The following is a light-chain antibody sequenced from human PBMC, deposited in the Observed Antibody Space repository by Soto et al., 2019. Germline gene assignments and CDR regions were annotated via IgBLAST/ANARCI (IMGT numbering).Light chain of an antibody. CDR3: QQSYRLPWT. CDR1: QNIGSF. J-gene: IGKJ2*01. CDR2: GAS. V-gene: IGKV1-39*01. Sequence: DIQMTQSPSSLSASIGDRVSITCRASQNIGSFLNWYRQKPVKAPSLLIYGASTLKSGVPSRFSVSGPGTDFTLALSSLLPEDSATYYCQQSYRLPWTFGQGTMLEI.